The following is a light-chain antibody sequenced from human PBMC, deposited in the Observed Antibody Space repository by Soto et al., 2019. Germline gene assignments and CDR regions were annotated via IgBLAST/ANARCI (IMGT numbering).Light chain of an antibody. CDR2: GNS. Sequence: QSALTQPPSVSGAPGQRVTISCTGSSSNIGAGYDVHWYQQLPGTAPKLLIYGNSNRPSGVPDRFSGSKSGTSASLAITGLQAEDEADYYCQSYDSSLSGKVFGTGTKVT. CDR3: QSYDSSLSGKV. V-gene: IGLV1-40*01. J-gene: IGLJ1*01. CDR1: SSNIGAGYD.